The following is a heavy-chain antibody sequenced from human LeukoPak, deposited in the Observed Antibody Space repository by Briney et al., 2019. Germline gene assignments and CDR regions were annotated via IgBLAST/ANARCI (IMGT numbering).Heavy chain of an antibody. Sequence: SETPSLTCTVSGGSISSSSYYWGWIRQPPGKGLEWIGSIYYSGSTYYNPSLKSRVTISGDTSKHQFSLKLSSVTAAATAVYYCARQTKDFWSGYYTNFDYWGQGTLVTVSS. D-gene: IGHD3-3*01. CDR1: GGSISSSSYY. CDR3: ARQTKDFWSGYYTNFDY. J-gene: IGHJ4*02. CDR2: IYYSGST. V-gene: IGHV4-39*01.